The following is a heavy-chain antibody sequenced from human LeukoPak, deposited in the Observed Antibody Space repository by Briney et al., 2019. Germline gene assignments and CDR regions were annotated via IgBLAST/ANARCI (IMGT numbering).Heavy chain of an antibody. V-gene: IGHV4-38-2*01. D-gene: IGHD6-19*01. Sequence: PSETLSLTCAVSGYSISSGYYWGWIRQPPGKGLEWIGSIYHSGSTYYNPSLKSRVTISVDTSKNQFSLELSSVTAADTAVYYCATSIAVAGTLDYWGQGTLVTVSS. CDR2: IYHSGST. CDR3: ATSIAVAGTLDY. J-gene: IGHJ4*02. CDR1: GYSISSGYY.